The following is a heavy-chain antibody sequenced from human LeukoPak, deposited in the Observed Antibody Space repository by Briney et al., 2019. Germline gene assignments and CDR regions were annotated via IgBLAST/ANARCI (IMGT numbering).Heavy chain of an antibody. J-gene: IGHJ6*02. D-gene: IGHD3-10*01. CDR2: ISGSGDST. CDR3: AKAGFGEFYYGMDV. CDR1: GFTFSSYA. Sequence: GGSLRLSCAASGFTFSSYAMNWVRQAPGKGLEWVSTISGSGDSTYYADSVKGRFTISRDNSKNTLYLQMNSLRAEDTAVYYCAKAGFGEFYYGMDVWGQGTTVTVSS. V-gene: IGHV3-23*01.